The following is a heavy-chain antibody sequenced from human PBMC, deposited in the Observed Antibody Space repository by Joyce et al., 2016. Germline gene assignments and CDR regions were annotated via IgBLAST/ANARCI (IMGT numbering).Heavy chain of an antibody. D-gene: IGHD3-16*01. CDR1: GFIFRDFR. V-gene: IGHV3-74*01. Sequence: EVQLVETGGALVQPGGSLRLSCEGSGFIFRDFRLHWVRQVPGTSPVWIAYINKDGSSPLYAESVKGRFSVSRDNTKNMLFLEMKSLRAEDTAVYYCSRDDDDPFDYWGRGTLVTVAS. CDR2: INKDGSSP. J-gene: IGHJ4*02. CDR3: SRDDDDPFDY.